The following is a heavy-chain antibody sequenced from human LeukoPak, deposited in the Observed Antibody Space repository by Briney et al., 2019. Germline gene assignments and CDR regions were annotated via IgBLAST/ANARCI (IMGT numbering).Heavy chain of an antibody. Sequence: PSETLSLTCTVSGGSISSYYWSWLRQPPGKGLEWIGYIYYSGSTNYNPSLKSRVTISVDTSKNQFSLKLSSVTAADTAVYYCACSYYYGSGSYSPFDYWGQGTLVTVSS. D-gene: IGHD3-10*01. CDR3: ACSYYYGSGSYSPFDY. J-gene: IGHJ4*02. V-gene: IGHV4-59*01. CDR2: IYYSGST. CDR1: GGSISSYY.